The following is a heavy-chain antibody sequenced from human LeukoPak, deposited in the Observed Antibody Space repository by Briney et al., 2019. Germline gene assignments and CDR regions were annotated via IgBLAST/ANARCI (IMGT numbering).Heavy chain of an antibody. Sequence: GGSLRLSCAASGFTFSDSYMSWNRQAPGKGLEWLSYISSSGGSTYYAVSVKGRFTISRDNANNSLYLQMNSLRADDTAIYYCATGKRRYSNWGQGTLVTVSS. CDR1: GFTFSDSY. CDR2: ISSSGGST. CDR3: ATGKRRYSN. D-gene: IGHD3-9*01. J-gene: IGHJ4*02. V-gene: IGHV3-11*01.